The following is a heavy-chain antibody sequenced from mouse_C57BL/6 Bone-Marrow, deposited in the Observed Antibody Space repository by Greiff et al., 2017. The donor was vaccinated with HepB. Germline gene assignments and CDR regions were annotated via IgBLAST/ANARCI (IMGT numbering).Heavy chain of an antibody. V-gene: IGHV1-85*01. J-gene: IGHJ1*03. CDR1: GYTFTSYD. CDR3: ARTPYYGSSYWYFDV. D-gene: IGHD1-1*01. CDR2: IYPRDGST. Sequence: LVESGPELVKPGASVKLSCKASGYTFTSYDINWVKQRPGQGLEWIGWIYPRDGSTKYNEKFKGKATLTVDTSSSTAYMELHSLTSEDSAVYFCARTPYYGSSYWYFDVWGTGTTVTVSS.